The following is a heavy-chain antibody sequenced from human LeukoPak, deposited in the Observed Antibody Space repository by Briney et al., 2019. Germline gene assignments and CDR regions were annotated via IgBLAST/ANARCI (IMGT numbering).Heavy chain of an antibody. CDR3: ARLGSVGYYNYQYMDI. V-gene: IGHV4-34*01. Sequence: PGGSLRLSCAASGFTFNNYSVNWVRQPPGKGLEWIGEINDIGNTNYDPSLRSRVTISVDTSKNQFSLSLTSATAADTAGYFCARLGSVGYYNYQYMDIWGNGTTVTVSS. J-gene: IGHJ6*03. CDR1: GFTFNNYS. CDR2: INDIGNT. D-gene: IGHD3-10*01.